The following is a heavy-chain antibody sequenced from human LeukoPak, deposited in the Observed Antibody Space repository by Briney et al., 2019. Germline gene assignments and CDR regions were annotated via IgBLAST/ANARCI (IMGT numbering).Heavy chain of an antibody. J-gene: IGHJ4*02. Sequence: GGSLRLSCAASGFSVSVNYMSWVRQAPGKGLEWVSVFFSSGYTKYADSVKGRFTISRDNSENTLNLQMNSLRAEDTAVYYCAAKGNGYSGSYVFAHWGQGILVTVSS. CDR2: FFSSGYT. D-gene: IGHD1-26*01. V-gene: IGHV3-66*01. CDR3: AAKGNGYSGSYVFAH. CDR1: GFSVSVNY.